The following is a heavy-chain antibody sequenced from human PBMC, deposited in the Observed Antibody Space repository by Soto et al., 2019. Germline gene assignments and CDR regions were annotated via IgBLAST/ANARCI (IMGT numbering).Heavy chain of an antibody. CDR2: IVPIFGTA. CDR3: ARGVLPSAALEYDASHI. D-gene: IGHD2-2*01. CDR1: GGTFSSYA. V-gene: IGHV1-69*06. J-gene: IGHJ3*02. Sequence: GASVKVSCKASGGTFSSYAIYWVRQAPGQGLEWLGGIVPIFGTANYAQNFQGRVTITADKSTSTAYMELSSLRSEDTAVYYCARGVLPSAALEYDASHIWGQGTLVTVSS.